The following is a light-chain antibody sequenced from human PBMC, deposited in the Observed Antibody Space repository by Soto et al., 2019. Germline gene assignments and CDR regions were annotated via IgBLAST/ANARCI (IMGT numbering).Light chain of an antibody. Sequence: EILMTQSPATLSVSPGERATFSCRASQSVSSYLAWCQQKPGQAPRLLIYDTSNRATDIPPRFSGSGSGTDFTLTISSLEPEDFAVYYCQQRTNWRITFGQGTRLEIK. CDR1: QSVSSY. V-gene: IGKV3-11*01. CDR2: DTS. CDR3: QQRTNWRIT. J-gene: IGKJ5*01.